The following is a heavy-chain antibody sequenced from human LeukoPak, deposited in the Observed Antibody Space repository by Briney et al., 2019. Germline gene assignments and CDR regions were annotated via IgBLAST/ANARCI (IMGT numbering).Heavy chain of an antibody. CDR2: ISGSGGST. Sequence: GASLRLSCAASGFTFSSYAMSWVRQAPGKGLEWVSAISGSGGSTYYADSVKGRFTISRDNSKNTLYLQMSSLRAEDTAVYYCANVSPYYFDYWGQGTLVTVSS. CDR3: ANVSPYYFDY. J-gene: IGHJ4*02. CDR1: GFTFSSYA. V-gene: IGHV3-23*01.